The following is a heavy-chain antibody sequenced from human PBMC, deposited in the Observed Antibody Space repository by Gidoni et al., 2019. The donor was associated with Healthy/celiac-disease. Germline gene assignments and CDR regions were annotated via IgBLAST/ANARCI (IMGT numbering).Heavy chain of an antibody. CDR3: ARDLLAVAGTPDY. J-gene: IGHJ4*02. D-gene: IGHD6-19*01. Sequence: EVQLVESGGGMVKPGGSLRLSCAASGFTFSSYSMNWVRQAPGKGLEWVSSISSSSSYIYYADSVKGRFTISRDNAKNSLYLQMNSLRAEDTASYYCARDLLAVAGTPDYWGQGTLVTVSS. CDR1: GFTFSSYS. V-gene: IGHV3-21*01. CDR2: ISSSSSYI.